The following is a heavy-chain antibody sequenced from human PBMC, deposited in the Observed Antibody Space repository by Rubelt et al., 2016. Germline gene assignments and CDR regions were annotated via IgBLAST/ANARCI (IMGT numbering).Heavy chain of an antibody. D-gene: IGHD5-18*01. J-gene: IGHJ6*02. CDR1: GFTVSSNY. CDR2: IYSGGST. Sequence: EVQLVESGGGLIQPGGSLRLSCAASGFTVSSNYMSWVRQAPGKGLEWVSVIYSGGSTYYADSVKGRFTISRDNSKNPLYRQMNRQRAEDTAVYYCASAQLGDYYYGMDVWGQGTTVTVSS. V-gene: IGHV3-53*01. CDR3: ASAQLGDYYYGMDV.